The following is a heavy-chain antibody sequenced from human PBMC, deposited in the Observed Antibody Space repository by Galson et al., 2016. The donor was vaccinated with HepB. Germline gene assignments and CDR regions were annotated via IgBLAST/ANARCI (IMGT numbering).Heavy chain of an antibody. J-gene: IGHJ6*02. V-gene: IGHV4-61*08. CDR1: GGSVSRSAFY. Sequence: SETLSFTCTVSGGSVSRSAFYWSWVRQSPGKGLEWIGSISDSGSTNYNPSLKSRVTISVDTSKNQFSLKLTSVTATDTAVYYCARDKIAVSGGFYYYYGMDVWGQGTTVTVSS. CDR3: ARDKIAVSGGFYYYYGMDV. CDR2: ISDSGST. D-gene: IGHD6-19*01.